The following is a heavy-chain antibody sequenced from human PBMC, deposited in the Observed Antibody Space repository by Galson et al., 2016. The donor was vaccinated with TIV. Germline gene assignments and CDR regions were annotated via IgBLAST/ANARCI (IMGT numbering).Heavy chain of an antibody. CDR2: INPDNGDT. J-gene: IGHJ4*02. Sequence: SVKVSCKASGYTFITHAIHWVRQAPGQRPQWMGWINPDNGDTGYSQKLLGRVTITRNTSASTAYMELSSLGYEDTAIYYCARDRGGSGDFDYWGQGSLVTVSS. CDR1: GYTFITHA. D-gene: IGHD3-16*01. V-gene: IGHV1-3*01. CDR3: ARDRGGSGDFDY.